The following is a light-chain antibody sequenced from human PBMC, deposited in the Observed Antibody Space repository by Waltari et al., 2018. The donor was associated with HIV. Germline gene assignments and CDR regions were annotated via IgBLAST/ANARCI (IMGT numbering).Light chain of an antibody. Sequence: QSVLTQPPSVSGAPGQRVTMSCTGTSSNIGAGYDVNWYQCLPGTAPKLLIYGNAHRPSGVPARFSAARSGTSASLAITRPQAEDGADYYCQSYAICLGGSIVFGAGTELTVL. CDR3: QSYAICLGGSIV. CDR2: GNA. V-gene: IGLV1-40*01. J-gene: IGLJ2*01. CDR1: SSNIGAGYD.